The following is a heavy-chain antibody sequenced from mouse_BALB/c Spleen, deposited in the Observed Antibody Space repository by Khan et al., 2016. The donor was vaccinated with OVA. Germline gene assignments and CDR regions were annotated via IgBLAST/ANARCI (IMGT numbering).Heavy chain of an antibody. CDR2: INPTSGDT. J-gene: IGHJ2*01. Sequence: QVQLKESGAELAKPGASVKMSCKASGYTFTTYWMHWVKQRPGQGLEWIGYINPTSGDTDYNEKFKDRATLSADKSSSTAYMQLSSLTSEDSAVXYCTRDRIDYWGQGTTLTVSS. CDR1: GYTFTTYW. CDR3: TRDRIDY. V-gene: IGHV1-7*01.